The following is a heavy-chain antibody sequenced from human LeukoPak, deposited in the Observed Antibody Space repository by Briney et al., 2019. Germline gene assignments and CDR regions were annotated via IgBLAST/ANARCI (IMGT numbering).Heavy chain of an antibody. Sequence: PGGSLRLSCAASGFTFSDYYMSWIRQAPGKGLEWVSYISSSGNTIYYADSVKGRFTISRDNAKNSLYLQMNSLRAEDTAVYYCASRWAPLDWEPDAFDIWGQGTMVTVSS. CDR1: GFTFSDYY. CDR3: ASRWAPLDWEPDAFDI. CDR2: ISSSGNTI. D-gene: IGHD1-14*01. V-gene: IGHV3-11*04. J-gene: IGHJ3*02.